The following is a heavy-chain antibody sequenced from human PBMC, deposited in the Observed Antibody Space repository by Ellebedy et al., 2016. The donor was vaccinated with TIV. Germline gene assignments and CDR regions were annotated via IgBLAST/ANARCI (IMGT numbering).Heavy chain of an antibody. CDR3: AGDPSQSPTRRFDY. J-gene: IGHJ4*02. Sequence: SETLSLTCTVSGASISNGDYYWSWIRQSPGRGLEWIGFIYYSGSTHYKPPLESRVTISADTSKNQFSLKVTSVTAADTAVYYCAGDPSQSPTRRFDYWGRGLLVTVSS. CDR1: GASISNGDYY. V-gene: IGHV4-30-4*01. CDR2: IYYSGST.